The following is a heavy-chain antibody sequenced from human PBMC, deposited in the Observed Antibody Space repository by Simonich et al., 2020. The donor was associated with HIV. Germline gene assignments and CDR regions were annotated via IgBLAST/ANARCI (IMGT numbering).Heavy chain of an antibody. CDR2: INNRGST. CDR1: GGSFSGYY. J-gene: IGHJ1*01. D-gene: IGHD6-13*01. Sequence: QVQLQQWGAGLLKPSETLSLTCAVYGGSFSGYYWSWIRQPPGKGLEWIGEINNRGSTNYNPSPKSRVTISVDTSKNQFSLKLSSVTAADTAVYYCARLTAGGLGEYFQHWGQGTLVTVSS. CDR3: ARLTAGGLGEYFQH. V-gene: IGHV4-34*01.